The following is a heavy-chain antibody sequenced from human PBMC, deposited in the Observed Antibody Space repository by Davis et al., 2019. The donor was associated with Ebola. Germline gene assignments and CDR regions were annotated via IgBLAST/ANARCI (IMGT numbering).Heavy chain of an antibody. D-gene: IGHD2-2*01. V-gene: IGHV3-11*01. J-gene: IGHJ6*04. CDR3: ARDCSSASGMDV. CDR1: GFSFSDYY. CDR2: ISSSGSSM. Sequence: GESLKISCAASGFSFSDYYMTWIRQAPGKGLEWLSYISSSGSSMNYADSVKGRFTISRDNAKNSLYLQMNSLRAEDTAVYYCARDCSSASGMDVWGKGTTVTVSS.